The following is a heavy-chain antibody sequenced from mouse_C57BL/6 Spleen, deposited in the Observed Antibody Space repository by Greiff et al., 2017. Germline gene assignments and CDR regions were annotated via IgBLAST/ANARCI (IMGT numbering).Heavy chain of an antibody. D-gene: IGHD1-1*01. Sequence: EVKLVESGGGLVKPGGSLKLSCAASGFTFSDYGMHWVRQAPEKGLEWVAYISSGSSTTYYADTVKGRFTISRDNAKNTLFLQMTSLRSEDPAMYYCAEADYYGSRYGYYFDYWGQGTTLTVSS. CDR1: GFTFSDYG. J-gene: IGHJ2*01. CDR2: ISSGSSTT. V-gene: IGHV5-17*01. CDR3: AEADYYGSRYGYYFDY.